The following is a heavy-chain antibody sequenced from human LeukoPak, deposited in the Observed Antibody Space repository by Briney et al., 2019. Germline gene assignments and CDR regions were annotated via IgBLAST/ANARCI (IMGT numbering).Heavy chain of an antibody. CDR3: VSYDSSGIYAFDI. J-gene: IGHJ3*02. D-gene: IGHD3-22*01. CDR1: GYTFTSYD. Sequence: ASVKVSCKASGYTFTSYDINWVRQATGQGLEWMGWMNPNSGNTGYAQKFQGRVTMTRNTSISTAYMELSSLRSEDTAVYYCVSYDSSGIYAFDIWGQGTMVTVSS. CDR2: MNPNSGNT. V-gene: IGHV1-8*01.